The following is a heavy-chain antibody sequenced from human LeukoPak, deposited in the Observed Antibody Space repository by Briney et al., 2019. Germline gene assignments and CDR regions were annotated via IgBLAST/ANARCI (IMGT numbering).Heavy chain of an antibody. J-gene: IGHJ5*02. D-gene: IGHD3-22*01. CDR3: ARDPYYHDNRGYRNNWCDP. CDR1: GYTFTSYD. CDR2: ISAYNGNT. V-gene: IGHV1-18*01. Sequence: ASVKVSCKASGYTFTSYDINWVRQATGQGLEWMGWISAYNGNTKYAQKFQDRVTMTTDTSTTTAYMELRSLRSDDTAVYYCARDPYYHDNRGYRNNWCDPWGQGTLVTVSS.